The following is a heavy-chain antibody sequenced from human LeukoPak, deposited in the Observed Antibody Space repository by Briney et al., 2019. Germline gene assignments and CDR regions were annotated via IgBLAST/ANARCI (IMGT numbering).Heavy chain of an antibody. Sequence: PGGSLRLSCAASGFTFSSYAMSWVRQAPGKGLEWVSAISGSGGSTYYADSVKGRFTISRDNSKNTLYLQMNSLRAEDTAEYYCAKDLAYYDSSGYFPYYFDYWGQGTLVTVSS. J-gene: IGHJ4*02. CDR3: AKDLAYYDSSGYFPYYFDY. CDR1: GFTFSSYA. V-gene: IGHV3-23*01. CDR2: ISGSGGST. D-gene: IGHD3-22*01.